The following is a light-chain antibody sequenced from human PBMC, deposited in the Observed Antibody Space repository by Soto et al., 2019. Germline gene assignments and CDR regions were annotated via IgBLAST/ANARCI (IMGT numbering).Light chain of an antibody. CDR3: ASFDRSGNRV. J-gene: IGLJ3*02. Sequence: QSAPTQPASVSGSPGQSITLSCTGSSSNVGGYAYVSWYQQHPGKAPRLIISEVTNRPSGISSRFSGSKSGDTASLTISGLQPEDEADYYCASFDRSGNRVIGGGTKLTVL. CDR1: SSNVGGYAY. V-gene: IGLV2-14*01. CDR2: EVT.